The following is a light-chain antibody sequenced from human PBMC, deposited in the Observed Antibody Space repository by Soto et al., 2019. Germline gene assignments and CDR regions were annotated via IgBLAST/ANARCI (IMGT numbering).Light chain of an antibody. V-gene: IGKV1-39*01. Sequence: IHMTQAPSSRSAFVVDRVIITCRASQSPSTWLAWYQQKPGQAPKLLISATSSLQGGVPSRFSGSRSGTNFTLTISSLQPEDFATYYCQQTYHAPRAFGQGTKVDI. J-gene: IGKJ1*01. CDR2: ATS. CDR1: QSPSTW. CDR3: QQTYHAPRA.